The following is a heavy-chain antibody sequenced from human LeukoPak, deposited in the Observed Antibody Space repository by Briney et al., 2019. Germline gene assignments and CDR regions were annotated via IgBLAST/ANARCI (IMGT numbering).Heavy chain of an antibody. V-gene: IGHV1-18*01. CDR1: GYSFTGYG. Sequence: ASVKVSCKASGYSFTGYGVSWVRQAPGQGLEWMGWISPYTGNTDYVHDLRGIVTVTADTSTNTVYMELRSLRSDDTAVYYCTREAEDLPGAITFLYWGQGTLVTVSS. CDR3: TREAEDLPGAITFLY. CDR2: ISPYTGNT. D-gene: IGHD2-2*01. J-gene: IGHJ4*02.